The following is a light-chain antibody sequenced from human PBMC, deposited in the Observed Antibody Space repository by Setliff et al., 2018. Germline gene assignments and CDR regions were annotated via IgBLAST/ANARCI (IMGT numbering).Light chain of an antibody. CDR2: DVS. V-gene: IGLV2-14*03. CDR3: FSYTSSSSYV. Sequence: SALAQPASVSGSPGQSITISCTGSSSDVGAYDYVPWYQHHPGRAPKFMIYDVSKRPSGVSNRFSGSKSGNTASLTISGLQAEDEADYYCFSYTSSSSYVFGSGTKVTVL. J-gene: IGLJ1*01. CDR1: SSDVGAYDY.